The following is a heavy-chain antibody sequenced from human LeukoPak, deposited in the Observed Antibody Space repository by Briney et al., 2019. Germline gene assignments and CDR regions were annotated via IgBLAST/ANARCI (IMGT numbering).Heavy chain of an antibody. V-gene: IGHV3-7*01. Sequence: GGSLRLSCAASGFRFTGYWMTWVRQAPGTGLEWVARLHPDGSERNYVGSVEGRFTVSGDNAKSSLYLQMNSLRVEDTAVYYCARGGYSFDYLRQGTLVTVSS. CDR1: GFRFTGYW. CDR2: LHPDGSER. CDR3: ARGGYSFDY. D-gene: IGHD5-12*01. J-gene: IGHJ4*02.